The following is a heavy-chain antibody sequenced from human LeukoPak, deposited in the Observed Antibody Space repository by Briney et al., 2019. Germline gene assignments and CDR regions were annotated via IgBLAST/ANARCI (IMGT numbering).Heavy chain of an antibody. CDR2: IYYSGST. V-gene: IGHV4-30-4*01. J-gene: IGHJ6*04. Sequence: PSETLSLTCTVSGGSISSGDYYWSWIRQPPGKGLEWIGYIYYSGSTYYNPSLKSRVTISVDTSKNQFSLKLSSVTAADTAVYYCARGKYQLLREAQADVWGKGTTVTVSS. CDR3: ARGKYQLLREAQADV. CDR1: GGSISSGDYY. D-gene: IGHD2-2*01.